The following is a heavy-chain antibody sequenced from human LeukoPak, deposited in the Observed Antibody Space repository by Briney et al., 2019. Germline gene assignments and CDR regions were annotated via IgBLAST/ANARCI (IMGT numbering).Heavy chain of an antibody. CDR2: FDPEDGET. CDR1: GYTLTKLS. CDR3: ATVLTGTPGFDY. Sequence: ASVKVSCKVSGYTLTKLSMHWVRQAPGKGLEWMEGFDPEDGETIYAQKFQGRVTMTEDTSTDTAYMELSSLRSEDTAVYYCATVLTGTPGFDYWGQGTLVTVSS. V-gene: IGHV1-24*01. D-gene: IGHD1-20*01. J-gene: IGHJ4*02.